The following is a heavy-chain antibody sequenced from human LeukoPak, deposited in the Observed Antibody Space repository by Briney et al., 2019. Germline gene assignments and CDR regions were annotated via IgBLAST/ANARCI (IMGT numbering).Heavy chain of an antibody. CDR3: TRRQTDDSSGYYAY. V-gene: IGHV3-73*01. CDR1: GFTFSASA. Sequence: VGSLRLSCAASGFTFSASAMHWVRQASGKGLEWVGRIRSKANSYATAYAASVKGRFTISRDDSKNTAYLQMNSLKIEDTAVYYCTRRQTDDSSGYYAYWGQGTLVTVSS. J-gene: IGHJ4*02. D-gene: IGHD3-22*01. CDR2: IRSKANSYAT.